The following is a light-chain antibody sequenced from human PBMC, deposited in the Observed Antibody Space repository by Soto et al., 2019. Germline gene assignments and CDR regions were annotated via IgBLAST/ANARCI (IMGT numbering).Light chain of an antibody. CDR1: SSDVGSYNL. V-gene: IGLV2-23*02. CDR2: EVT. CDR3: CSYAGSSTFYV. Sequence: QSALTQSASVSGSPGQSITISCTGTSSDVGSYNLVSWYQQHPGKAPKLMIYEVTKRPSGVSNRFSGSKSGNTASLTISGLQAEDEADYYCCSYAGSSTFYVLGTGTKVTVL. J-gene: IGLJ1*01.